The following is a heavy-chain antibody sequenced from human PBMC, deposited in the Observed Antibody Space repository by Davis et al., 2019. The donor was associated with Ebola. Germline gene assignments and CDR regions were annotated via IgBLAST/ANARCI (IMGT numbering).Heavy chain of an antibody. CDR1: GYTFTGYY. V-gene: IGHV1-2*02. D-gene: IGHD2-2*02. Sequence: ASVKVSCKASGYTFTGYYMHWVRQAPGQGLEWMGWINPNSGGTNYAQKFQGRVTMTRDTSISTAYMELSRLGSDDTAVYYCERDRPAAIRSVNWFDPWGQGTLVTGSS. CDR2: INPNSGGT. CDR3: ERDRPAAIRSVNWFDP. J-gene: IGHJ5*02.